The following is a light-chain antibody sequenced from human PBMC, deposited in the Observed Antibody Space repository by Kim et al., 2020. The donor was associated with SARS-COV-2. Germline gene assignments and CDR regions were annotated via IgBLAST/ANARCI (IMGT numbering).Light chain of an antibody. CDR3: NSYTNRYTWL. Sequence: QSALTQPASVSGSPGQSITISCTGTSGDVGGYDYVSWYQQHPGKVPKLIIYEVSNRPSGVSDRFSGSKSGNTASLTISGLQPEDEADYYCNSYTNRYTWLFGGGTQLTVL. CDR2: EVS. J-gene: IGLJ3*02. CDR1: SGDVGGYDY. V-gene: IGLV2-14*03.